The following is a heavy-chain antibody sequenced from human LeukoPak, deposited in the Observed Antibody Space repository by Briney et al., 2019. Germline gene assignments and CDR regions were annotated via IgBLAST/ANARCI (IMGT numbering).Heavy chain of an antibody. Sequence: GGSERLSCAASGFTFSSYGMSWLRQAPGKGLEWVSAISGSGGSTYYADSVKGRFTISRDNSKNTLYLQMNSLRAEDTAVYYCAKPGIAAAGPDYYFDYWGQGTLVTVSS. CDR2: ISGSGGST. CDR1: GFTFSSYG. J-gene: IGHJ4*02. V-gene: IGHV3-23*01. CDR3: AKPGIAAAGPDYYFDY. D-gene: IGHD6-13*01.